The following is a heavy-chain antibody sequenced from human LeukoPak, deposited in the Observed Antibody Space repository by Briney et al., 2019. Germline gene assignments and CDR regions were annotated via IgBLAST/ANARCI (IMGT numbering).Heavy chain of an antibody. CDR2: ISDTT. CDR1: GFTFSNYA. D-gene: IGHD6-19*01. V-gene: IGHV3-23*01. CDR3: AKEIKGNGWVPGGFDI. J-gene: IGHJ3*02. Sequence: GGSLRLSCAASGFTFSNYAMSWVRQAPGKGLEWVSTISDTTYYADSVKGRFTISRDNSKKTLYLQLSSLRDEDTAIYYCAKEIKGNGWVPGGFDIWGQGTMVTVSS.